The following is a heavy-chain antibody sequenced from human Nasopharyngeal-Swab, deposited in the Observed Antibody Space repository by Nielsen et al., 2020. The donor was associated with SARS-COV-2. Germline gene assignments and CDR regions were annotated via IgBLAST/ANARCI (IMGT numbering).Heavy chain of an antibody. D-gene: IGHD6-19*01. CDR1: GFTFSKAW. J-gene: IGHJ3*02. Sequence: GESLKISCAASGFTFSKAWMTWVRQAPEKGLEWVGRIKSKADGGTTDYAAPVKGRFTISRDDSKDTLCLQMNSLKIEDTAVYYCTTWGAVAGTNPQIGDAFDIWGQGTMVTVSS. CDR3: TTWGAVAGTNPQIGDAFDI. CDR2: IKSKADGGTT. V-gene: IGHV3-15*01.